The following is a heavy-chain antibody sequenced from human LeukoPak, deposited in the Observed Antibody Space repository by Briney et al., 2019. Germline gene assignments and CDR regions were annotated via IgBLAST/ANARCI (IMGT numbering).Heavy chain of an antibody. V-gene: IGHV3-48*01. Sequence: GGSLRLSCAASGITFSMYSMNWVRQAPGKGLEWVSYISSSSSIKYYADSVKGRFTISRDNAKDSLYLQMNSLRVEDTAVYYCSGENTKYSTSGLGVWGKGTTVTVSS. D-gene: IGHD6-6*01. CDR2: ISSSSSIK. J-gene: IGHJ6*04. CDR1: GITFSMYS. CDR3: SGENTKYSTSGLGV.